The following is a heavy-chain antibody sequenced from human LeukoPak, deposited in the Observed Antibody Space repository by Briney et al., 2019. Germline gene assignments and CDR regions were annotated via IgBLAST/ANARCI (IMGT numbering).Heavy chain of an antibody. V-gene: IGHV3-30*01. Sequence: GRSLRLSCAASGFTLSNYAMHWVRQAPGKGLEWVAVISYHGYNKYYADSVRGRFTISRDSSKNTVDLQMNSLRDEDTAVYYCARDQGDAGSRVKRDGHYMDVWGKGTTVTVSS. D-gene: IGHD1-1*01. J-gene: IGHJ6*03. CDR3: ARDQGDAGSRVKRDGHYMDV. CDR2: ISYHGYNK. CDR1: GFTLSNYA.